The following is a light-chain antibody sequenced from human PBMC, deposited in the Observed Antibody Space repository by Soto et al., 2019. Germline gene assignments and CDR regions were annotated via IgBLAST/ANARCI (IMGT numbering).Light chain of an antibody. Sequence: QSALTQPASVSGSRGQSITMSCAGTSSDVGSYNLVSWYQQHPGKAPKLMIYEGSKRPSGVSNRFSGSKSGNTTSLTISGLQAEDEADYYCCSYAGSSTLVVFGGGTKVTVL. CDR1: SSDVGSYNL. J-gene: IGLJ2*01. CDR2: EGS. CDR3: CSYAGSSTLVV. V-gene: IGLV2-23*01.